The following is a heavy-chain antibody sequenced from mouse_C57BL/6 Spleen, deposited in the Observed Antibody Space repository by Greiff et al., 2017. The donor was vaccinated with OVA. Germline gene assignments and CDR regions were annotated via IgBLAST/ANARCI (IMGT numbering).Heavy chain of an antibody. D-gene: IGHD4-1*01. V-gene: IGHV1-52*01. CDR2: IDPSDSET. J-gene: IGHJ1*03. Sequence: QVQLKQPGAELVRPGSSVKLSCKASGYTFTSYWMHWVKQRPIQGLEWIGNIDPSDSETHYNQKFKDKATLTVDKSSSTAYMQLSSLTSEDSAVYYCARGEHWGWYFDVWGTGTTVTVSS. CDR1: GYTFTSYW. CDR3: ARGEHWGWYFDV.